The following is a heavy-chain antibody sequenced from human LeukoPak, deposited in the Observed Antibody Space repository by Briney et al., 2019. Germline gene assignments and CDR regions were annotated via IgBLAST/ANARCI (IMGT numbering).Heavy chain of an antibody. J-gene: IGHJ5*02. CDR2: INHSGST. Sequence: SETLSLTCAVYGGSFSGYYWGWIRRPPGKGLEWIGEINHSGSTNYNPSLKSRVTISVDTSKNQFSLKLSSVTAADTAVYYCARGYCSSTSCYGWGFDPWGQGTLVTVSS. CDR3: ARGYCSSTSCYGWGFDP. CDR1: GGSFSGYY. D-gene: IGHD2-2*01. V-gene: IGHV4-34*01.